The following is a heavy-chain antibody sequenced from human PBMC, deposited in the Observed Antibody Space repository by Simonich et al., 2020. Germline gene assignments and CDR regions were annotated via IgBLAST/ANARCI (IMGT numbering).Heavy chain of an antibody. CDR3: ARGGLYFDY. CDR1: GGAISSYY. J-gene: IGHJ4*02. CDR2: IYYSGST. V-gene: IGHV4-59*01. Sequence: QVQLQEPGPGLVKPSETLSLTCTVSGGAISSYYWSWIRQPPGKGLEWIGYIYYSGSTNYHPPLKSRVTISVDTSKNQFSLKLSSVTAADTAVYYCARGGLYFDYWGQGTLVTVSS. D-gene: IGHD2-15*01.